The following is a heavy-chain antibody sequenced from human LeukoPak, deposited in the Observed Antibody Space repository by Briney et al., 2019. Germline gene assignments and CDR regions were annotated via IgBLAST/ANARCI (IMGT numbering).Heavy chain of an antibody. J-gene: IGHJ6*02. CDR3: AKDYYDFWSGYSPSYGMDV. Sequence: GRSLRLSCAASGFTFSSYGMHWVRQAPGKGLEWVAVISYDGSNKYYADSVKGRFTISRDNSKNTLYLQMNSLRAEDTAVYYCAKDYYDFWSGYSPSYGMDVWGQGTTVTVSS. CDR2: ISYDGSNK. CDR1: GFTFSSYG. V-gene: IGHV3-30*18. D-gene: IGHD3-3*01.